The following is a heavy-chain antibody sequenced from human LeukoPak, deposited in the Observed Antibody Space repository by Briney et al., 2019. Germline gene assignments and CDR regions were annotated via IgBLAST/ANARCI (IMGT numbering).Heavy chain of an antibody. J-gene: IGHJ6*02. Sequence: PGGSLRLSCAASGFTFSSYGMHWVRQAPGKGLEWVAVIWYDGSNKYYADSVKGRFTISKDNSKNTLYLQMNSLRAEDTAVYYCARGDYGDYLTLYYYYGMDVWGQGTTVTVSS. CDR3: ARGDYGDYLTLYYYYGMDV. V-gene: IGHV3-33*01. D-gene: IGHD4-17*01. CDR2: IWYDGSNK. CDR1: GFTFSSYG.